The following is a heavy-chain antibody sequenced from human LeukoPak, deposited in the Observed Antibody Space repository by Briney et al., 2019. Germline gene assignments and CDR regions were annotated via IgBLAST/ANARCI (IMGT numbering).Heavy chain of an antibody. CDR1: VYTFTDYF. CDR3: ARELGRSGQKAFDS. J-gene: IGHJ4*02. D-gene: IGHD1-1*01. Sequence: ASLKVSCKASVYTFTDYFMHWVRHAPGQGLEWMGWINPNSGVTGCAQKFQGRVTVSMDTSISTAYVEVSSLRSDDTALYYCARELGRSGQKAFDSWGQGTLVTVSS. CDR2: INPNSGVT. V-gene: IGHV1-2*02.